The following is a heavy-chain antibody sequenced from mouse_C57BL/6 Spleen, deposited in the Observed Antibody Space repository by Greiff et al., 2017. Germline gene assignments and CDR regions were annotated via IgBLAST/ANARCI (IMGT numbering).Heavy chain of an antibody. V-gene: IGHV3-6*01. J-gene: IGHJ3*01. CDR2: ISYDGSN. CDR3: ARDPHYYGSSYPAWFAY. D-gene: IGHD1-1*01. CDR1: GYSITSGYY. Sequence: EVKLMESGPGLVKPSQSLSLTCSVTGYSITSGYYWNWIRQFPGNKLEWMGYISYDGSNNYNPSLKNRISITRDTSKNQFFLKLNSVTTEDTATYYCARDPHYYGSSYPAWFAYWGQGTLVTVSA.